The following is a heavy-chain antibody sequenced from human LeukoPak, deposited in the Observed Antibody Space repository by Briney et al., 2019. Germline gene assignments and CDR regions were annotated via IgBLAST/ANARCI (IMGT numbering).Heavy chain of an antibody. CDR2: IDWDDDK. CDR3: ARIRYYYDSSGYYSDI. D-gene: IGHD3-22*01. Sequence: SGPTLVNPTRTLTLTCTFSGFSLSSSGMCVSWIRQPPGKALDWLARIDWDDDKYYSTSLKTRLTISKDTSKNQVVLRMTSMDPVDTASYYCARIRYYYDSSGYYSDIWGQGTMVTVYS. J-gene: IGHJ3*02. CDR1: GFSLSSSGMC. V-gene: IGHV2-70*11.